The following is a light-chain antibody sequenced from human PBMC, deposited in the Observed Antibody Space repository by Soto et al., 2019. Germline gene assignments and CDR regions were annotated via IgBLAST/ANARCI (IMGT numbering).Light chain of an antibody. J-gene: IGLJ2*01. CDR3: SSYTSSSVV. CDR1: SSDVGGYNY. Sequence: QSALTQPASVSGSPGQSITISCTGTSSDVGGYNYVSWYQQHPGKAPKLMIYEVSNRPSGVSNRFSGSKSGNTASLTISGLQAEDEADYYCSSYTSSSVVFGGWTKVTVL. V-gene: IGLV2-14*01. CDR2: EVS.